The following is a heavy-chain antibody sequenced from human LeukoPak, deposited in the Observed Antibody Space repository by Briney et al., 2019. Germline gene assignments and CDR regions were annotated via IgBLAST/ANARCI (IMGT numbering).Heavy chain of an antibody. CDR1: GGSISNYY. D-gene: IGHD1-1*01. J-gene: IGHJ4*02. V-gene: IGHV4-4*07. CDR2: IYASGST. Sequence: SETLSLTCTVSGGSISNYYWSWFGQPAGKGLEWIGRIYASGSTNYNPSLKSRVTISVDKSKNQVSLNLSSVTAADTAVYYCVRENDHTTFDYWGQRTLVTVSS. CDR3: VRENDHTTFDY.